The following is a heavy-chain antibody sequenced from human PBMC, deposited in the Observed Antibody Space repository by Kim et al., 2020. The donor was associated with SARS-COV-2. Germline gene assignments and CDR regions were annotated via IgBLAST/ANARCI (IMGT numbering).Heavy chain of an antibody. D-gene: IGHD3-22*01. J-gene: IGHJ4*02. CDR1: GFTFSSFG. V-gene: IGHV3-33*01. Sequence: GGSLRLSCAASGFTFSSFGMHWVRQAPGKGLEWVALIWFDGSYKYYGDSVKGRFTISRDNSKNTVYLQMNSLRAEDTAVYYCARESGEDNGYYYPFAYWGQGTLVTVSS. CDR3: ARESGEDNGYYYPFAY. CDR2: IWFDGSYK.